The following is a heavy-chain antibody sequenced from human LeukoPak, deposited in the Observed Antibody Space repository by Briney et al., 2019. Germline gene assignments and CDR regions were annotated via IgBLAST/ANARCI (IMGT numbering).Heavy chain of an antibody. CDR3: ARGARSFDY. Sequence: GGSLRLSCAASGFTFSSYWMSWVRQAPGQGLEWVASIKQDGSDIYYVDSVKGRFTISRDNAKNSLYLQMDSLRAEDTALYYCARGARSFDYWGQGTLVTVSS. D-gene: IGHD4-17*01. J-gene: IGHJ4*02. V-gene: IGHV3-7*04. CDR1: GFTFSSYW. CDR2: IKQDGSDI.